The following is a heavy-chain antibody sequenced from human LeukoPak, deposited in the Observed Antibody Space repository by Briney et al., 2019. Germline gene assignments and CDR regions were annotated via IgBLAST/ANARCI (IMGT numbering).Heavy chain of an antibody. V-gene: IGHV3-30*18. CDR1: GFTFSSYG. CDR2: ISYDGSNK. J-gene: IGHJ4*02. CDR3: AKDVGYCSGGSSWCYFDY. Sequence: PGGSLRLSCAASGFTFSSYGMHWVRQALGKGLEWVAVISYDGSNKYYADSVKGRFTISRDNSKNTLYLQMNSLRAEDTAVYYCAKDVGYCSGGSSWCYFDYWGQGTLVTVSS. D-gene: IGHD2-15*01.